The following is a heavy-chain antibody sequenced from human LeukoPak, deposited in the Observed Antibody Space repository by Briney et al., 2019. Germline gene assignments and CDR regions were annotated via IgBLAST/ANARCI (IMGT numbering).Heavy chain of an antibody. D-gene: IGHD2-15*01. CDR1: GFTFSSYS. CDR2: ISSSSSYI. V-gene: IGHV3-21*01. J-gene: IGHJ4*02. CDR3: ARVATPYYFDY. Sequence: GGSLRLSCAASGFTFSSYSMNWVRQAPVKGLEWVSSISSSSSYIYYADSVKGRFTISRDNAKNSLYLQMNSLRAEDTAVYYCARVATPYYFDYWGQGTLVTVSS.